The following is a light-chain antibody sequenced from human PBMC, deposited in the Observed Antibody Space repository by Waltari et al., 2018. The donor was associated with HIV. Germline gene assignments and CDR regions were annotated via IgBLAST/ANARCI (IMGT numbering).Light chain of an antibody. J-gene: IGLJ2*01. CDR2: EVS. V-gene: IGLV2-14*01. Sequence: QSALTQPASVSGSLGQSVTISCTGANSDIGGYHYVSWYQQHPGKAPRLIIHEVSNRPAGGSDRFSGSKDGNTASLTISGLQAEDESDYYCSSFITTTTHVVFGGGTRLTVL. CDR1: NSDIGGYHY. CDR3: SSFITTTTHVV.